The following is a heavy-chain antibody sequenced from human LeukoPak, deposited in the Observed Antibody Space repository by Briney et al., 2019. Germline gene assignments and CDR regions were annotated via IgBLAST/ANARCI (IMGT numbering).Heavy chain of an antibody. J-gene: IGHJ4*02. CDR1: GGSISSGSYY. CDR3: ARALAAAAPFDY. CDR2: IYTSGST. D-gene: IGHD6-13*01. V-gene: IGHV4-61*02. Sequence: PSETLSLTCTVSGGSISSGSYYWSWIRQPAGKGLEWIGRIYTSGSTNYNPSLKSRVTISVDTSKNQFSLKLSSVTAADTAVYYCARALAAAAPFDYWGQGTLVTVSS.